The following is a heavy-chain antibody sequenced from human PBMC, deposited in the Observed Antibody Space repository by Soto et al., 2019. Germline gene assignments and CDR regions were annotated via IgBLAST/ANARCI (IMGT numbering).Heavy chain of an antibody. J-gene: IGHJ6*02. V-gene: IGHV1-46*01. D-gene: IGHD1-26*01. CDR1: GYTFTCYY. CDR2: INPSGGST. CDR3: ARDPNESGGSYWGGYYYYGMDV. Sequence: ASVKVSCKASGYTFTCYYMHWVRQAPGQGLEWMGIINPSGGSTSYAQKFQGRVTMTRDTSTSTVYMELSSLRSEDTAVYYCARDPNESGGSYWGGYYYYGMDVWGQGTTVTVSS.